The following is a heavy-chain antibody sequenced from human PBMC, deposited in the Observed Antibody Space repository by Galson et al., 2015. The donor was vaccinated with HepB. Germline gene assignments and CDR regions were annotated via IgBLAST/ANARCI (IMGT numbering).Heavy chain of an antibody. D-gene: IGHD7-27*01. J-gene: IGHJ4*02. CDR1: GFSLSTSGVG. CDR3: AHSRKLGMNFDY. Sequence: ALVKPTQTLTLTCTFSGFSLSTSGVGVGWIRQPPGKALEWLALIYWNDDKRYSPSLKTRLTITKDTSKNQVVLTMTNMDPVDTGTYYCAHSRKLGMNFDYWGQRTLVTVSS. CDR2: IYWNDDK. V-gene: IGHV2-5*01.